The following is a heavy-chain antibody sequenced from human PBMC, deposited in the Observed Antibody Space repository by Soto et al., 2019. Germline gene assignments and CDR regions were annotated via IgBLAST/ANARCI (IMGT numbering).Heavy chain of an antibody. D-gene: IGHD2-21*02. CDR1: GGSISSGDYY. CDR2: IYDNGST. CDR3: ARGGDCSGGDCYTWFDP. Sequence: QVQLQESGPGLVKPLQTLSLTCTVSGGSISSGDYYWNWIRQPPGKGLEWIGYIYDNGSTYYNPSLKSRVTISVDTSKNPFSLKLNSVPAADTAVYYCARGGDCSGGDCYTWFDPWGRGALVTVSS. J-gene: IGHJ5*02. V-gene: IGHV4-30-4*01.